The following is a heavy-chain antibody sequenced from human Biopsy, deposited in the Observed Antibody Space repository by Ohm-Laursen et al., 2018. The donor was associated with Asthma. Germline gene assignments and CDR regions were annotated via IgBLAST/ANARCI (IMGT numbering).Heavy chain of an antibody. Sequence: ASVKVSCKSSGYTFTSYVINWVRQAPGQGLEWMGRINSNSGGTNYAQKFQGRVTMTSDTSISTAYMELSRLRSDDTALYYCARGQKSPGDRWFDPWGQGTLVTVSS. J-gene: IGHJ5*02. CDR2: INSNSGGT. D-gene: IGHD7-27*01. V-gene: IGHV1-2*06. CDR1: GYTFTSYV. CDR3: ARGQKSPGDRWFDP.